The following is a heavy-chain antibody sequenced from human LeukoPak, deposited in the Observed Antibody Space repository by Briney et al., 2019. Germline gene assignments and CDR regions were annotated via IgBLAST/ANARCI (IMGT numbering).Heavy chain of an antibody. CDR1: GFTFSSYS. D-gene: IGHD3-16*01. V-gene: IGHV3-74*01. J-gene: IGHJ4*02. CDR2: ISGDGRST. CDR3: VRGGVDY. Sequence: GGSLRLSCAASGFTFSSYSMNWVRQAPGKGLVWVSRISGDGRSTDYADSVKGRFTISRDNAKNTLYLQMNRLRAEDTAVYYCVRGGVDYWGQGTLVTVSS.